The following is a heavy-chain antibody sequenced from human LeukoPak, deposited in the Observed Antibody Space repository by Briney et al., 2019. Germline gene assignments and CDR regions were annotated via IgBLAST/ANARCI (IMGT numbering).Heavy chain of an antibody. V-gene: IGHV4-34*01. D-gene: IGHD5-18*01. Sequence: SETLSLTCAVYGGSFSDYYWSWIRQPPGKGLEWLGEINHSGSTNYNPSLKSRATISVDTSKNQFSLKLSSVTAADTAVYYCARRRGEYRYGPFDYWGQGTLVTVSS. J-gene: IGHJ4*02. CDR2: INHSGST. CDR1: GGSFSDYY. CDR3: ARRRGEYRYGPFDY.